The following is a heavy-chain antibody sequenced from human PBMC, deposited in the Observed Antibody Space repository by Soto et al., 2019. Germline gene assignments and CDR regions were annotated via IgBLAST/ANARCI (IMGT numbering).Heavy chain of an antibody. CDR2: IYYIGST. Sequence: QVQLQESGPGLVKPSETLSLTCTVAGGSISSYYWSWIRQPPGKGLEWIGYIYYIGSTNYNPSLKRREPVSVDTPSIQVSLILSSVTVADSAVYYCALALHSSCWIGGCGQGALVTVSS. D-gene: IGHD6-19*01. J-gene: IGHJ4*02. CDR1: GGSISSYY. CDR3: ALALHSSCWIGG. V-gene: IGHV4-59*01.